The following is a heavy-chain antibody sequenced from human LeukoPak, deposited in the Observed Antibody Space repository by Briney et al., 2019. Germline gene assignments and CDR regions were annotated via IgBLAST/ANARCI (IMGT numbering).Heavy chain of an antibody. CDR3: ARVYVDSVWSGPFDY. D-gene: IGHD3-3*01. J-gene: IGHJ4*02. CDR1: GGSISSGGYY. V-gene: IGHV4-31*03. CDR2: IYYSGST. Sequence: SETLSLTCTVSGGSISSGGYYWRWIRQHPGKGLEWIGYIYYSGSTYYNPSLKSRVTISVDTSKNQFSLKLSSVTAADTAVYYCARVYVDSVWSGPFDYWGQGTLVTVSS.